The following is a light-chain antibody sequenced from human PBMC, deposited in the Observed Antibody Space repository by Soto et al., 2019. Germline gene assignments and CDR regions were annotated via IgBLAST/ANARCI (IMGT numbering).Light chain of an antibody. CDR1: XXNIXAGYD. V-gene: IGLV1-40*01. CDR3: QSYDSSLSGYVV. CDR2: GNS. J-gene: IGLJ2*01. Sequence: QSVLTQPPSVSGAPGQRVTIXXTGSXXNIXAGYDVHWYQQLPGTAPKLLIYGNSNRPSGVPDRFSGSKSGTSASLAITGLQAEDEADYYCQSYDSSLSGYVVFGGGTKLTVL.